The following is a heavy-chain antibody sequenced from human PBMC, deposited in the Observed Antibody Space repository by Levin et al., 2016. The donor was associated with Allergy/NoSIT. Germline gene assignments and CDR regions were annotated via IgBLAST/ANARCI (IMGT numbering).Heavy chain of an antibody. J-gene: IGHJ4*02. Sequence: GESLKISCAASGFTFSSYAMHWVRQAPGKGLEWVAVISYDGSNKYYADSVKGRFTISRDNSKNTLYLQMNSLRAEDTAVYYCAGRITMVRGVIRWGQGTLVTVSS. CDR1: GFTFSSYA. CDR2: ISYDGSNK. V-gene: IGHV3-30-3*01. CDR3: AGRITMVRGVIR. D-gene: IGHD3-10*01.